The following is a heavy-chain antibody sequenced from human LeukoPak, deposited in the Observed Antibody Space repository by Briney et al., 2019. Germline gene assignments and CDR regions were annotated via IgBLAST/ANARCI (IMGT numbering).Heavy chain of an antibody. CDR3: ARVWFDPTRSTETLDY. CDR2: INPDSGGT. J-gene: IGHJ4*02. D-gene: IGHD4-17*01. V-gene: IGHV1-2*02. CDR1: GYLFIGYY. Sequence: ASVNVSCKASGYLFIGYYIYWVRQGPGQGLGWVGWINPDSGGTKYAQKFQCRVSMTRDTSISTAYMELSRLRSDDTAVYYYARVWFDPTRSTETLDYWGQGTLVTVSS.